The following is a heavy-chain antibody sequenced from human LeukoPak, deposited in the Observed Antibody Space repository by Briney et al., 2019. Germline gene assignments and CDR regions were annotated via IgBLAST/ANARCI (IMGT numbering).Heavy chain of an antibody. CDR1: GFTFSSYA. CDR3: AKDRGIAVDLFDY. J-gene: IGHJ4*02. CDR2: ISGSGGST. Sequence: PGGSLRLSCAASGFTFSSYAMSWVRQAPGKGLEWVSAISGSGGSTYYADSVKGRFTISRDNSKNPLYLQMNSLRAEDTAVYYCAKDRGIAVDLFDYWGQGTLVTVSS. V-gene: IGHV3-23*01. D-gene: IGHD6-19*01.